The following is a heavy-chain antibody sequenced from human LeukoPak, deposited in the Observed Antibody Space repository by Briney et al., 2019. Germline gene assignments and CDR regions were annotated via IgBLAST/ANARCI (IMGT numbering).Heavy chain of an antibody. CDR3: ARIACDSTACYGNSVDP. CDR1: GYTFINSG. D-gene: IGHD2-2*01. Sequence: GASVKVSCKASGYTFINSGINWVRQAPGQGLEWMGWISTYNNKTLYAQKFLGRVTMTTDKSTSTAYMEVVSLRSDDTAVYYCARIACDSTACYGNSVDPWGQGTLVTASS. V-gene: IGHV1-18*01. J-gene: IGHJ5*02. CDR2: ISTYNNKT.